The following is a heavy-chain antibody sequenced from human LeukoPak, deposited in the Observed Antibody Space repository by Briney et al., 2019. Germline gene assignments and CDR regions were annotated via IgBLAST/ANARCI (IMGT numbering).Heavy chain of an antibody. CDR2: ISANSGNT. CDR3: AWSLAVAGTEFLFY. Sequence: ASVKASCKASGYTFTSYGISWVRQAPGQGLEWMGWISANSGNTNYAQKLQGRVTMTTDTSTSTAYMELRSLRSDDTAVYYCAWSLAVAGTEFLFYWGRGTLVSVSS. J-gene: IGHJ4*02. V-gene: IGHV1-18*04. CDR1: GYTFTSYG. D-gene: IGHD6-19*01.